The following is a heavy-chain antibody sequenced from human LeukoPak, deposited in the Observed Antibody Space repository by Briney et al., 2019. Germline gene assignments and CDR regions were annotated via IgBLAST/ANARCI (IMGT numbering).Heavy chain of an antibody. D-gene: IGHD6-19*01. CDR2: IRSKAYGATT. Sequence: GGSLRFSCTASGFSFGDYAMSWVRQAPGMGLEWVGFIRSKAYGATTEYAASVKGRFTISRDDSESIAYLQMNSLKTEDTAVYSCTCQWLSRGYFDYWGQGTLVTVSS. CDR1: GFSFGDYA. J-gene: IGHJ4*02. V-gene: IGHV3-49*04. CDR3: TCQWLSRGYFDY.